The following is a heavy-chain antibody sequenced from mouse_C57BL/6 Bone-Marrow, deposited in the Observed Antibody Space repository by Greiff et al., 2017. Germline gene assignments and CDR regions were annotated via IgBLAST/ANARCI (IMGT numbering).Heavy chain of an antibody. Sequence: VQLQQPGAELVKPGASVKMSCKASGYTFTSYWITWVKQRPGQGLEWIGDLYPGSGSTNYNEKFKSKATLTVDPSSRTAYMQLSSLTSEDSAVYYCARRGWLLRDFDYWGQGTTLTVSS. CDR3: ARRGWLLRDFDY. CDR1: GYTFTSYW. CDR2: LYPGSGST. D-gene: IGHD2-3*01. V-gene: IGHV1-55*01. J-gene: IGHJ2*01.